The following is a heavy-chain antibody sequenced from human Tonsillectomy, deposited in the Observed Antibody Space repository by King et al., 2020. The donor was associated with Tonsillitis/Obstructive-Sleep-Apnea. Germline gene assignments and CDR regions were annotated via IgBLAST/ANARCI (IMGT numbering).Heavy chain of an antibody. CDR3: NTDPMITVTGYPDY. CDR2: IKSKDEGEPT. Sequence: VQLVESGGGLVKPGGSLRLSCAASGFTFSNAWMSWVRQAPGKGLEWVGRIKSKDEGEPTEYAAPVKGRFTISRDNSKNTLYLQMNSLKTEDTAVYYCNTDPMITVTGYPDYWGQGTLVTVSS. V-gene: IGHV3-15*01. CDR1: GFTFSNAW. J-gene: IGHJ4*02. D-gene: IGHD4-17*01.